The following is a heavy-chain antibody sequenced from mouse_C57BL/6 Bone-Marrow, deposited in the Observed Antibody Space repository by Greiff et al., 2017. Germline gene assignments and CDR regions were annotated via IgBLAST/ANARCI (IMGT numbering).Heavy chain of an antibody. J-gene: IGHJ3*01. D-gene: IGHD2-2*01. Sequence: DVKLVESGGGLVKPGGSLKLSCAASGYTFSSYAMSWVRQTPGKRPEWVANICDGGSYTYYPDKVKGRFTISRDNAKNNLYMQLSYLKSEDSAMYYCASCYGYDVRFAYWGQGTLVTVSA. V-gene: IGHV5-4*03. CDR2: ICDGGSYT. CDR1: GYTFSSYA. CDR3: ASCYGYDVRFAY.